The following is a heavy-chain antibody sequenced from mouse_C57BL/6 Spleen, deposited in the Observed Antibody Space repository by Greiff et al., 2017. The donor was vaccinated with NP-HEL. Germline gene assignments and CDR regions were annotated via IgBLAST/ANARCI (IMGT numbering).Heavy chain of an antibody. CDR3: ARGVYYGSSYAYAMDY. V-gene: IGHV1-52*01. CDR2: IDPSDSET. CDR1: GYAFSSSW. D-gene: IGHD1-1*01. Sequence: VQLQQSGPELVKPGASVKISCKASGYAFSSSWMNWVKQRPLQGLEWLGNIDPSDSETHYNQKFKDTATLTVDKSSSTAYIQLSSLTSEDSAVYYCARGVYYGSSYAYAMDYWGQGTSVTVSS. J-gene: IGHJ4*01.